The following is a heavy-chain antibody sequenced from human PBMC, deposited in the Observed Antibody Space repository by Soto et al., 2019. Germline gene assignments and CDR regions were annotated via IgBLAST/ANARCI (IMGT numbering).Heavy chain of an antibody. J-gene: IGHJ6*02. CDR1: GFTFSSYG. CDR3: ANLACQDPYYYGMDV. CDR2: ISYDGSNK. Sequence: QVQLVESGGGVVQPGRSLRLSCAASGFTFSSYGMHWVRQAPGKGLEWVAVISYDGSNKYYADSVKGRFTISRDNSKNTLYLQMNRLRAEDTAVYYCANLACQDPYYYGMDVWGQGTTVTVSS. D-gene: IGHD2-15*01. V-gene: IGHV3-30*18.